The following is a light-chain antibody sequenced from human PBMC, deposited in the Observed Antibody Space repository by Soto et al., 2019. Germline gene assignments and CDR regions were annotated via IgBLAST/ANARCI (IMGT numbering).Light chain of an antibody. CDR3: QKSYSTPPN. CDR2: KAS. J-gene: IGKJ1*01. V-gene: IGKV1-5*03. CDR1: QTISSW. Sequence: DIQMTQSPSTLSASVGDIVTITCRASQTISSWLAWYQQKPGKAPKLLIYKASTLKSGVPSRFSGSGSGTDFTLTISSLQPEDFATYYCQKSYSTPPNFGQGTKVAIK.